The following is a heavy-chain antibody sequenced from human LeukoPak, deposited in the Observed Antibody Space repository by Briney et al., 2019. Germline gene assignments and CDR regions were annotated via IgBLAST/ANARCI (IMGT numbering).Heavy chain of an antibody. CDR2: IYTSGST. J-gene: IGHJ5*02. CDR1: GGSISSYY. CDR3: ARDRGSGWYDWFDP. D-gene: IGHD6-19*01. V-gene: IGHV4-4*07. Sequence: SETLSFTCTVSGGSISSYYWSWIRQPAGKGLEWIGRIYTSGSTNYNPSLKSRVTMSVDTSKNQFSLKLSSVTAADTAVYYCARDRGSGWYDWFDPWGQGTLVTVSS.